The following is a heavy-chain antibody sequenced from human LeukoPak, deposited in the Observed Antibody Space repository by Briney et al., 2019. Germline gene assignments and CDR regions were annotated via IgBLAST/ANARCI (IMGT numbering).Heavy chain of an antibody. V-gene: IGHV4-38-2*01. CDR3: AITTNSYCSSTTCQGYLDY. CDR2: IYHSGST. J-gene: IGHJ4*02. Sequence: PSETLSLTCAVSGYSISSGYYWGWIRQPPGKGLEWIGSIYHSGSTYYNPSLKSRVTISVDTSKNQFSLKLSSVTAADTAVYYCAITTNSYCSSTTCQGYLDYWGQGNLVTVSS. CDR1: GYSISSGYY. D-gene: IGHD2-2*01.